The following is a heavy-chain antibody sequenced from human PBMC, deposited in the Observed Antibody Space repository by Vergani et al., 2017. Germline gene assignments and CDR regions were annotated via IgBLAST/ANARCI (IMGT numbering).Heavy chain of an antibody. CDR2: ISGSGGST. D-gene: IGHD6-19*01. J-gene: IGHJ4*02. CDR1: GFTFSSFA. Sequence: VQLVESGGGVVQPGRSLRLSCAASGFTFSSFAMSWVRQAPGKGLEWVSAISGSGGSTYYADSVKGRFTISRDNSKNTLYLQMNSLRAEDTAVYYCAKGYSSGWYYFDYWGQGTLVTGSS. CDR3: AKGYSSGWYYFDY. V-gene: IGHV3-23*04.